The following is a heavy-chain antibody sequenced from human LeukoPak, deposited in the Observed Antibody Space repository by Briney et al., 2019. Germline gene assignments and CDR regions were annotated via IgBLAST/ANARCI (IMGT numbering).Heavy chain of an antibody. CDR2: IYSGGST. CDR3: AKVSTENGMDV. V-gene: IGHV3-53*01. CDR1: GFTVSSNY. Sequence: GGSLRLSCAASGFTVSSNYMSWVRQAPGKGLEGVSIIYSGGSTYYADSVKGRFTISRDNSKNTLYLQMTSLRAEATPVYYCAKVSTENGMDVWGQGTPVTVSS. J-gene: IGHJ6*02. D-gene: IGHD2/OR15-2a*01.